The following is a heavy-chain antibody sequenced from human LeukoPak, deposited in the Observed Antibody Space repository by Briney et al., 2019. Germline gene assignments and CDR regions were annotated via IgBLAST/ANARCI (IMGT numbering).Heavy chain of an antibody. Sequence: GASVKVSCKASGGTFSSYAISWVRQAPGQGLEWMGRIIPILGIANYAQKFQGRVTITADKSTSTAYMELSSLRSEDTAVYYCARVNKVYDSSGYYQSQLDYWGQGTLVTVSS. CDR2: IIPILGIA. D-gene: IGHD3-22*01. CDR3: ARVNKVYDSSGYYQSQLDY. J-gene: IGHJ4*02. V-gene: IGHV1-69*04. CDR1: GGTFSSYA.